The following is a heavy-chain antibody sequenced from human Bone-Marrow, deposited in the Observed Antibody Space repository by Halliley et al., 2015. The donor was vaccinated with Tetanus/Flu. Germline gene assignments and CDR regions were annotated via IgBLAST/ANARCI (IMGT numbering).Heavy chain of an antibody. V-gene: IGHV3-23*01. J-gene: IGHJ3*02. CDR2: T. CDR3: AKGFDVATSSFSNPPFSPYDAFDI. Sequence: THYADSVKGRFTISRDNSNNTVYLHLSSLTVEDTAIYYCAKGFDVATSSFSNPPFSPYDAFDIWGPGTMVTVAS. D-gene: IGHD3-9*01.